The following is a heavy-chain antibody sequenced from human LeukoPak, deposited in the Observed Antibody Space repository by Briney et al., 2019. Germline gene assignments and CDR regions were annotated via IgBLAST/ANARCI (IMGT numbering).Heavy chain of an antibody. V-gene: IGHV3-48*03. CDR3: ARTEYGDYTYYFDY. J-gene: IGHJ4*02. CDR1: GFTFSSYE. Sequence: GGSLRLSCAASGFTFSSYEMNWVRQAPGKGLEWVSYISSSGSTIYYADSVKGRFTISRDNAKNSLYLQMNSLRAEDTAVYYCARTEYGDYTYYFDYWGQGTLVTVSS. D-gene: IGHD4-17*01. CDR2: ISSSGSTI.